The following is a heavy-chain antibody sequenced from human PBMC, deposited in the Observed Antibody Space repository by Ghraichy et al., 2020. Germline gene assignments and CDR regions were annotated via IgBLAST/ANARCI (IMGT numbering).Heavy chain of an antibody. CDR1: GGSISSSSYY. CDR2: IYYSGST. D-gene: IGHD3-10*01. Sequence: SETLSLTCTVSGGSISSSSYYWGWIRQPPGKGLEWIGSIYYSGSTYYNPSLKSRVTISVDTSKNQFSLKLSSVTAADTAVYYCARHLLWFGDGDAFDIWGQGTMVTVSS. J-gene: IGHJ3*02. CDR3: ARHLLWFGDGDAFDI. V-gene: IGHV4-39*01.